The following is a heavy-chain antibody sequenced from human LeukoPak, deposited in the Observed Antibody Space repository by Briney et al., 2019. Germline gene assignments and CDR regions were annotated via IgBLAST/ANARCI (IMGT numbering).Heavy chain of an antibody. V-gene: IGHV4-59*12. CDR1: GGSISSYY. CDR3: ARVVEQWLVRGAFDY. CDR2: IYYSGST. Sequence: SETLSLTCTVSGGSISSYYWSWIRQPPGKGLEWIGYIYYSGSTNYNPSLKSRVTISVDKSKNQFSLKLSSVTAADTAVYYCARVVEQWLVRGAFDYWGQGTLVTVSS. J-gene: IGHJ4*02. D-gene: IGHD6-19*01.